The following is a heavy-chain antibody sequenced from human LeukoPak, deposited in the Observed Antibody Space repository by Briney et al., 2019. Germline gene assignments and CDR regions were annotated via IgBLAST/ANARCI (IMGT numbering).Heavy chain of an antibody. V-gene: IGHV3-66*01. CDR2: IYSSGNT. Sequence: GGSLRLSCAASGFIVSSNYMSWVRQAPGKGLEWVSIIYSSGNTYYADSVKGRLTISRDKSKNTLYLQMNSLRAEDTAVYYCARVETSKGYYFDYWGQGTLVTVSS. J-gene: IGHJ4*02. CDR3: ARVETSKGYYFDY. CDR1: GFIVSSNY.